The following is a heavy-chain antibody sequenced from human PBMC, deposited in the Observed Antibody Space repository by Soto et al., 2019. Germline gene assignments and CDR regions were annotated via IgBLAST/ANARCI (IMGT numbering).Heavy chain of an antibody. V-gene: IGHV3-30-3*01. Sequence: QVQLVESGGGVVQPGRSLRLSCAASGFTFNSYAMHWVRQAPGKGREWVALISYDGSNKYYADSVKGRFTISRDNSKNTLFVQMNSLRAEDTALYYCARDVSSGYYYVDWYFDLWGRGTLVTVSS. CDR1: GFTFNSYA. J-gene: IGHJ2*01. D-gene: IGHD3-22*01. CDR2: ISYDGSNK. CDR3: ARDVSSGYYYVDWYFDL.